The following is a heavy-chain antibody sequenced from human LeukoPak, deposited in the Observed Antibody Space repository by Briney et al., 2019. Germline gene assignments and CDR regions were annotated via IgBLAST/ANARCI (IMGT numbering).Heavy chain of an antibody. CDR3: ARRGDSYNFHY. J-gene: IGHJ4*02. CDR2: ITTHSGGT. Sequence: ASVKVSCKASGYTFSDYYMYWVRQAPGQGLEWMGWITTHSGGTNYAQKFQGRVTMTRDTSISTAYMELSRLTSDDTAVYYCARRGDSYNFHYWAQGTMVTVSS. V-gene: IGHV1-2*02. CDR1: GYTFSDYY. D-gene: IGHD5-24*01.